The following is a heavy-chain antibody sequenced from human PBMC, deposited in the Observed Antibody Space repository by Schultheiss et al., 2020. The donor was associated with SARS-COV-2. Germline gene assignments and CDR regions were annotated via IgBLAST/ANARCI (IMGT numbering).Heavy chain of an antibody. CDR1: GFTFSSYE. Sequence: GGSLRLSCAASGFTFSSYEMNWVRQAPGKGLEWVSYISSSGSTIYYADSVKGRFTISRDNARNSLYLQMNSLRAEDTAVYYCTRPYENLPVDYYYYGMDVWGQGTTGTVSS. J-gene: IGHJ6*02. CDR2: ISSSGSTI. V-gene: IGHV3-48*03. D-gene: IGHD5-12*01. CDR3: TRPYENLPVDYYYYGMDV.